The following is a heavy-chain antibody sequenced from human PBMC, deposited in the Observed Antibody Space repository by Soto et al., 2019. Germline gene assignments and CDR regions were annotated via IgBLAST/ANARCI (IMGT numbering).Heavy chain of an antibody. CDR2: ISTTETT. J-gene: IGHJ6*02. V-gene: IGHV4-4*07. CDR3: AGNIAAAGRRYYGMDV. CDR1: GGSISSYY. D-gene: IGHD6-13*01. Sequence: QVQLQESGPGLVKPSETLSLTCTVSGGSISSYYWSWIRQPAGKGLEWIGRISTTETTNYNPSLKSRVSMSLVTSKSQVSLKLSSVNAADAAVYYCAGNIAAAGRRYYGMDVWGQGTTVTVSS.